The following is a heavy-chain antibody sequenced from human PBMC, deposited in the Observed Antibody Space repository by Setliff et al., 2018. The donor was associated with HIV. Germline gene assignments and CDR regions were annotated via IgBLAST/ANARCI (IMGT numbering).Heavy chain of an antibody. V-gene: IGHV3-48*04. CDR1: GFTFKTYS. D-gene: IGHD3-10*01. J-gene: IGHJ4*02. CDR3: AREEILWFGERGFDY. CDR2: IKTDGGTT. Sequence: PGGSLRLSCVGSGFTFKTYSMNWVRQAPGKGLEWLSYIKTDGGTTYDADSVEGRFTISRDNAKNSLYLQMNSLRAEDTAVYYCAREEILWFGERGFDYWGQGTLVTVSS.